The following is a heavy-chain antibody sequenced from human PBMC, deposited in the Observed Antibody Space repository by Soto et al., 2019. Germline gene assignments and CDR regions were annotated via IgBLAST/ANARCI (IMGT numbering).Heavy chain of an antibody. CDR3: AREYCSSTSCLNWFDP. J-gene: IGHJ5*02. Sequence: PGGSLRLSCAASGFTFSSYSMNWVRQAPGKGLEWVSYISSSSSTIYYADSVKGRFTFSRDNAKNSLYLQMNSLRAEDTAVYYCAREYCSSTSCLNWFDPWGQGTLVTVSS. V-gene: IGHV3-48*01. D-gene: IGHD2-2*01. CDR1: GFTFSSYS. CDR2: ISSSSSTI.